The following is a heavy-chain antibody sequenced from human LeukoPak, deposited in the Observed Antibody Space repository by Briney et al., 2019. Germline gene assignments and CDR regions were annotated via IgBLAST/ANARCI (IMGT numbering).Heavy chain of an antibody. D-gene: IGHD4-23*01. V-gene: IGHV3-66*01. Sequence: RGSLRLSCAASGFTVSSNYMSWVRQAPGKGLEWVSVIYSGGSTYYADSVKGRFTISRDNSKNTLYLQMNSLRAEDTAVYYCARALLYGGSPLGYYYYGMDVWGQGTTVTVSS. CDR2: IYSGGST. CDR3: ARALLYGGSPLGYYYYGMDV. CDR1: GFTVSSNY. J-gene: IGHJ6*02.